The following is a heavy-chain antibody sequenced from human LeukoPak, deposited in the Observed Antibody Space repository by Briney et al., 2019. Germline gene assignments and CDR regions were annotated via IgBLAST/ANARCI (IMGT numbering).Heavy chain of an antibody. J-gene: IGHJ6*03. D-gene: IGHD3-16*01. CDR1: GFTFSSYE. Sequence: PGGSLRLSCAASGFTFSSYEMNWVRQAPGKGLEWVSYISSSGSTIYYADSVKGRFTISRDNAKNSLYLQMNSLRAEDTAVYYCARDFSGYDYVWHYYMDVWGKGTTVTISS. CDR3: ARDFSGYDYVWHYYMDV. CDR2: ISSSGSTI. V-gene: IGHV3-48*03.